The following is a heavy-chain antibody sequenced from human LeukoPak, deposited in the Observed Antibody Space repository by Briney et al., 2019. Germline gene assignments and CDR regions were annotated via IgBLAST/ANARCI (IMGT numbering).Heavy chain of an antibody. CDR2: ISSSGSTI. CDR1: GFTFSSYS. CDR3: ARGSWGYGSGRLYYMDV. V-gene: IGHV3-48*04. D-gene: IGHD3-10*01. Sequence: GGPLRLSCAASGFTFSSYSMNWVRQAPGKGLEWVSYISSSGSTIYYADSVKGRFTISRDNAKNSLYLQMNSLRAEDTAVYYCARGSWGYGSGRLYYMDVWGKGTTVTVSS. J-gene: IGHJ6*03.